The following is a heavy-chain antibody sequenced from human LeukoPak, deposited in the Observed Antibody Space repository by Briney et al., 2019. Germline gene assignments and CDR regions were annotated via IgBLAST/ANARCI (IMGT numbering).Heavy chain of an antibody. J-gene: IGHJ5*02. D-gene: IGHD2-2*01. V-gene: IGHV4-34*01. CDR2: INHSGST. CDR1: GGSFSGYY. Sequence: SETLSLTCAVYGGSFSGYYWSWIRQPPGKGLEWIGEINHSGSTNYNPSLKSRVTISVDTSKNQFSLKLSSVTAADTAVYYCARAAIVVAPGALFPGGYNCFDHWGQGTLVTVSS. CDR3: ARAAIVVAPGALFPGGYNCFDH.